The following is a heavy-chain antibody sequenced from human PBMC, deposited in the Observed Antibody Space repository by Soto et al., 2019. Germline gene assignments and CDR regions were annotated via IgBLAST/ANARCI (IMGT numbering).Heavy chain of an antibody. V-gene: IGHV1-69*13. CDR2: IIPIFGSA. CDR3: ARGPSYSDSYFDH. J-gene: IGHJ4*02. CDR1: GGTLSDYA. Sequence: SVTVSCKASGGTLSDYAFSWVRQAPGQGLEWMGGIIPIFGSANYAQKLQGRVTITADESTKTAYMELSSLRSEDTAVYYCARGPSYSDSYFDHWGQGTLVTVSS. D-gene: IGHD4-17*01.